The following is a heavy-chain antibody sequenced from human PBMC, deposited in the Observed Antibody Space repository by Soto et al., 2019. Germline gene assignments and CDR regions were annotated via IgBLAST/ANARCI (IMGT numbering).Heavy chain of an antibody. Sequence: GAPVKVSCKASGYSFTDYYINWVGQAPGKGLEWMGWMNPNSDGANYAQKFRGRVTMTRDKSIRTAYMEVNRLTSDDTAVYFCARGGGSGWHGDWFDPWGQGTLVTVSS. D-gene: IGHD6-19*01. J-gene: IGHJ5*02. CDR2: MNPNSDGA. V-gene: IGHV1-2*02. CDR1: GYSFTDYY. CDR3: ARGGGSGWHGDWFDP.